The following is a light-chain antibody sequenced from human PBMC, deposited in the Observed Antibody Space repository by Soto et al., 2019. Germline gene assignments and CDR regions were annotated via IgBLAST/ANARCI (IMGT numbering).Light chain of an antibody. CDR1: NSNNGTNS. V-gene: IGLV1-44*01. CDR3: SSYAGSTV. J-gene: IGLJ1*01. Sequence: QSALTQPPSASGTPGQRVTLSCSGGNSNNGTNSVNWYQQLPGTAPKLLIYNNNQRPPGVPDRFSGSKSGTSASLAISGLQAEDEADYYCSSYAGSTVFGTGTKVTVL. CDR2: NNN.